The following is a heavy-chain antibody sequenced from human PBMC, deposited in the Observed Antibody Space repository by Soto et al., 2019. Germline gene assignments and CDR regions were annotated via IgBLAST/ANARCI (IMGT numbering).Heavy chain of an antibody. CDR2: LSWNSGSI. CDR3: AQAKGLIATSHFDS. Sequence: EVQLVESGGGLVQPGRSLRLSCAASGFTLENYAMHWVRPAPGKGLEWVSGLSWNSGSIGYADSVKGRFTISRDNAKKSLYLQMNDLTPDDTALYYCAQAKGLIATSHFDSWGQGTLVTVSS. CDR1: GFTLENYA. J-gene: IGHJ4*02. D-gene: IGHD3-16*02. V-gene: IGHV3-9*01.